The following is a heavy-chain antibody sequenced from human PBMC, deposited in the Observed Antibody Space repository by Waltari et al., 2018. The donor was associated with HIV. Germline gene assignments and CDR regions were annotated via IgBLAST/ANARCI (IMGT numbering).Heavy chain of an antibody. J-gene: IGHJ1*01. D-gene: IGHD2-15*01. Sequence: QLIQSTSALKRPGASVTISCQVSGYPLSDLSMQWVRQGRGQRLEWMGGFDPKNGKPVYSQRFWGRVSLAEDTSQDTAFLEVNRLTSDDTAVYYCVTLYNESPLYSNFWGQGTLVTV. CDR3: VTLYNESPLYSNF. V-gene: IGHV1-24*01. CDR2: FDPKNGKP. CDR1: GYPLSDLS.